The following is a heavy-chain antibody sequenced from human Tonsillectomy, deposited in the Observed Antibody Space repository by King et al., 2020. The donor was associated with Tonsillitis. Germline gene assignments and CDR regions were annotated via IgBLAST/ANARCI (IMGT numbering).Heavy chain of an antibody. Sequence: QLVQSGAEVKKPGASVKVSCKASGYTFTSYGISWVRQAPGQGLEWMGWISGYNGNINYAEKLQGRVTMTTDTSTSTAYMEFRNLRYDDTAVYYCARDVDIVPTTVDYWGQGTLVTVSS. D-gene: IGHD5-12*01. CDR1: GYTFTSYG. J-gene: IGHJ4*02. V-gene: IGHV1-18*01. CDR3: ARDVDIVPTTVDY. CDR2: ISGYNGNI.